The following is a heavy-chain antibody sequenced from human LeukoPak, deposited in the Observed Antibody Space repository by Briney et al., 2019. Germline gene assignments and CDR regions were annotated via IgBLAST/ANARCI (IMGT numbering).Heavy chain of an antibody. CDR2: ISSSSSYI. CDR3: ARDEDRWFDP. J-gene: IGHJ5*02. Sequence: GGSLRLSCSASGFTFSSYAMHWVRQAPGKGLEWVSSISSSSSYIYYADSVKGRFTISRDNAKNSLYLQMNSLRAEDTAVYYCARDEDRWFDPWGQGTLVTVSS. V-gene: IGHV3-21*01. CDR1: GFTFSSYA.